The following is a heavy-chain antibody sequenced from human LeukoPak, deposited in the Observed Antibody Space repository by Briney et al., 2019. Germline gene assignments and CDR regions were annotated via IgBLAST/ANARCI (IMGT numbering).Heavy chain of an antibody. D-gene: IGHD3-16*01. J-gene: IGHJ4*02. CDR3: ARHRDISPLTSLGF. CDR1: GGSISSYY. CDR2: IYYSGST. V-gene: IGHV4-59*08. Sequence: PSETLSLTCTVSGGSISSYYWSWIRQPPGKGLEWIGYIYYSGSTNYNPSLKSRVTISVDTSKNQFSLKLSSVTAADTAVYYCARHRDISPLTSLGFWGQGTLVTVSS.